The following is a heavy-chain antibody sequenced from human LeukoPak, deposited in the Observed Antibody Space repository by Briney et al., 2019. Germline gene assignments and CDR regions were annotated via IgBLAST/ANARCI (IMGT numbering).Heavy chain of an antibody. D-gene: IGHD6-13*01. CDR3: ARGVIPYSSFDY. V-gene: IGHV1-69*13. J-gene: IGHJ4*02. Sequence: ASVKVSCKASGGTFSSYAISWVRQAPGQGREWMGGSIPIFGTANYAQKFQGRVTITADESTSTAYMELSSLRSEDTAVYYCARGVIPYSSFDYWGQGTLVTVSS. CDR2: SIPIFGTA. CDR1: GGTFSSYA.